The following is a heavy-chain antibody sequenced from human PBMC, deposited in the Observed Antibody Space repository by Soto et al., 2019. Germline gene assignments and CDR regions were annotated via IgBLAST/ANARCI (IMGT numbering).Heavy chain of an antibody. J-gene: IGHJ3*02. V-gene: IGHV4-31*03. D-gene: IGHD5-12*01. CDR1: GGSISSGGYY. CDR2: IYYSGST. Sequence: PSETLSLTCTVSGGSISSGGYYWSWIRQHPGKGLEWIGYIYYSGSTYYNPSLKSRVTISVDTSKNQFSLKLSSVTAADTAVYYCARAGYSGYDAFDIWGQGTMVTVS. CDR3: ARAGYSGYDAFDI.